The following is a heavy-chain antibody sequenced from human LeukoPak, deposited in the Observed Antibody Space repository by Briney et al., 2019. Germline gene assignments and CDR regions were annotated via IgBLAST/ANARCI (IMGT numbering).Heavy chain of an antibody. CDR1: GFTFSSYA. CDR3: AKEAPGHFDL. CDR2: IGVSGTSR. Sequence: GGSLRLSCAASGFTFSSYAVVWVRQPPGKGLEWVSVIGVSGTSRYYADSVKDRFTISRDNSKSTLYLQMNRLRVEDTAVYYCAKEAPGHFDLWGRGTLVTASS. V-gene: IGHV3-23*01. J-gene: IGHJ2*01.